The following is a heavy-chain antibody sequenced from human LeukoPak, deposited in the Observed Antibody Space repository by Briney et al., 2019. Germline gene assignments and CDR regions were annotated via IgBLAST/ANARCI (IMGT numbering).Heavy chain of an antibody. J-gene: IGHJ5*02. CDR1: GFTFSNYW. V-gene: IGHV3-74*01. CDR3: IRDLRSADL. Sequence: GGSLRLSCVASGFTFSNYWMHWVRQPPGKGLVWVSRIYVDGRTTNYADSVKGRFTISRDNAKNTVYLEMNSLSVEDTATYYCIRDLRSADLWGQGTLVTVTS. CDR2: IYVDGRTT.